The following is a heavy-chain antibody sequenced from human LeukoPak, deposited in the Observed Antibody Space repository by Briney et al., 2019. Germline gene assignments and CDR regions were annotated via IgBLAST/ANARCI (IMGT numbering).Heavy chain of an antibody. Sequence: GASVKVSCKASVYIFTSYYMHWVRQAPGQGLEWMGIINPSNGYTTYAQKFQGRVTMTRDTSTSTVYMELSSLRSEDTAVYYCARLAVAQTGLFDYWGQGTLVTVSS. CDR3: ARLAVAQTGLFDY. V-gene: IGHV1-46*01. J-gene: IGHJ4*02. CDR2: INPSNGYT. D-gene: IGHD6-19*01. CDR1: VYIFTSYY.